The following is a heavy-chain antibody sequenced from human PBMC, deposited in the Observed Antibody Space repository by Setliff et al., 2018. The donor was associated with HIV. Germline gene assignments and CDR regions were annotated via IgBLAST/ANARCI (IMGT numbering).Heavy chain of an antibody. CDR3: AKRTSVGSLV. V-gene: IGHV3-23*01. J-gene: IGHJ4*01. Sequence: GGSLRLSCAASGFAFSTYAMTWVRQGPGKGLEWVSGISGGGGTTYYAAAVKGRFTISRDNSKNTLYLQMNSLRAEDTAVYYCAKRTSVGSLVWGQGTLVTVSS. CDR2: ISGGGGTT. D-gene: IGHD3-10*01. CDR1: GFAFSTYA.